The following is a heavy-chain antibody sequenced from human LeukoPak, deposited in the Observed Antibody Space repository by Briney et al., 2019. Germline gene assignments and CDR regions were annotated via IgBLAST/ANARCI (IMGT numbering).Heavy chain of an antibody. Sequence: GGSLRLSCVASGFTFSSYWMTWVRQAPGKGLEWVANIKTDGSQIYYVDSVRGRFTISRDNFKNTLSLQVNSLRAEDTAVYYCARGGKRAVAGTRSPQYFQHWGQGTLVTVSS. V-gene: IGHV3-7*04. CDR3: ARGGKRAVAGTRSPQYFQH. CDR2: IKTDGSQI. CDR1: GFTFSSYW. D-gene: IGHD6-19*01. J-gene: IGHJ1*01.